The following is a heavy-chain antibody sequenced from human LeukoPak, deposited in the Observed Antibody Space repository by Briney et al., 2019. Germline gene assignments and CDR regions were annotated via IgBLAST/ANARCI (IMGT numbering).Heavy chain of an antibody. CDR2: INPNSGGT. Sequence: ASVKVSRKASGYTFTGYYMHWVRQAPGQGLEWMGWINPNSGGTNYAQKFQGRVTMTRDTSISTAYMELSRLRSDDTAVYYCARVGGSSGSKFDYWGQGTLVTVSS. V-gene: IGHV1-2*02. CDR1: GYTFTGYY. D-gene: IGHD2-15*01. J-gene: IGHJ4*02. CDR3: ARVGGSSGSKFDY.